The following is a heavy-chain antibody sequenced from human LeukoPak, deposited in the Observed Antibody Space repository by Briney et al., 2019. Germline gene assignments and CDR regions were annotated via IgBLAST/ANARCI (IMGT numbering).Heavy chain of an antibody. J-gene: IGHJ3*02. CDR2: ISGSGGDT. CDR1: GFTFSYYA. CDR3: AKAPAPVNAFDI. V-gene: IGHV3-23*01. Sequence: GGSLRLSCAASGFTFSYYAMTWVRQAPGKGLEWVSAISGSGGDTYYADSVKGRLTISRDNSKNTLYLQMNSLRAEDTAVYYCAKAPAPVNAFDIWGQGTMVTVSS.